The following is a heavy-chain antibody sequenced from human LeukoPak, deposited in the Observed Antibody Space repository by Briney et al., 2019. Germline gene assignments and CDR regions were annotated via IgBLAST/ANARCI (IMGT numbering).Heavy chain of an antibody. CDR2: IIPIFGTA. D-gene: IGHD3-3*01. J-gene: IGHJ6*03. V-gene: IGHV1-69*13. Sequence: SVKVSCKASGDTFSSYAISWVRQAPGQGLEWMGGIIPIFGTANYAQKFQGRVTITADESTSTAYMELSSLRSEDTAVYYCARDYVRYYDFWSPKLNCYYYMDVWGKGTTVTVSS. CDR3: ARDYVRYYDFWSPKLNCYYYMDV. CDR1: GDTFSSYA.